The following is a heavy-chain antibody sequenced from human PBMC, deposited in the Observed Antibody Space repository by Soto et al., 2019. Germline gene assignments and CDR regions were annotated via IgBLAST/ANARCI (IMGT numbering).Heavy chain of an antibody. Sequence: SETLSLTCRVSGAPVSSYYWGWIRQPPGKGLEWIGHIHHSGTTKYNPSLLGRVTISVDTSKDHFSLNLTSVTAADTAIYFCARSRERPPVRPIFFDYWGPGLQVTLSS. J-gene: IGHJ4*02. V-gene: IGHV4-59*02. CDR1: GAPVSSYY. D-gene: IGHD2-21*01. CDR2: IHHSGTT. CDR3: ARSRERPPVRPIFFDY.